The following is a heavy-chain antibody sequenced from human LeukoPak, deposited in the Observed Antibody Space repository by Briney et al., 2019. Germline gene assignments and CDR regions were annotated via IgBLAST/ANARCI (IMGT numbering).Heavy chain of an antibody. D-gene: IGHD3-22*01. J-gene: IGHJ4*02. CDR2: IGGSSGST. Sequence: PGGSLRLSCAASGFTFSSYAMSWVRQAPGKGLEWVSAIGGSSGSTYYADSVKGRFTISRDNSKNTLYLQMNSLRAEDTAVYYCAKDRKVFYDSSGSDYWGQGTLVTVSS. V-gene: IGHV3-23*01. CDR1: GFTFSSYA. CDR3: AKDRKVFYDSSGSDY.